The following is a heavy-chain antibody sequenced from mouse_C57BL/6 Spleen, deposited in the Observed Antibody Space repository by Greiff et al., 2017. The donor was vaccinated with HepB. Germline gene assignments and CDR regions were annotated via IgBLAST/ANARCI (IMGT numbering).Heavy chain of an antibody. CDR2: IDPSDSYT. Sequence: QVQLQQPGAELVMPGASVKLSCKASGYTFTSYWMHWVKQRPGQGLEWIGEIDPSDSYTNYNQKFKGKSTLTVDKSSSTAYMQLSSLTSEDSAVYYCARKVGGYDYLDYWGQGTTLTVSS. J-gene: IGHJ2*01. CDR1: GYTFTSYW. CDR3: ARKVGGYDYLDY. D-gene: IGHD1-3*01. V-gene: IGHV1-69*01.